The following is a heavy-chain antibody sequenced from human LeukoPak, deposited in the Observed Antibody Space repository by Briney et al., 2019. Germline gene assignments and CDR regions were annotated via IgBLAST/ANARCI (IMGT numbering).Heavy chain of an antibody. CDR2: IYYSGTT. V-gene: IGHV4-31*03. J-gene: IGHJ6*02. CDR1: GGSVSSGSYY. Sequence: SETLSLTCTVSGGSVSSGSYYWNWIRQFSGKGLEWIGSIYYSGTTYYNPSLKNRVTISVDTSKNQFFLRLSSVTAADTAVYYCARDASLDVWGQGTTVTVSS. CDR3: ARDASLDV.